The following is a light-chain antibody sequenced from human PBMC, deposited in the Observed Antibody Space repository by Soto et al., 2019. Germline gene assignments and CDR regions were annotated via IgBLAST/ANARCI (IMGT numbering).Light chain of an antibody. Sequence: DIQLTQSPSFLSASVGDRVTITCRASQGISSYLAWYQQKPGKAPKLLIYSASTLQSGVPSRFSGSGSGTEVTRTISSLQPEDFATYYCQQLNSYPRTFGQGTKVEI. CDR1: QGISSY. CDR3: QQLNSYPRT. V-gene: IGKV1-9*01. CDR2: SAS. J-gene: IGKJ1*01.